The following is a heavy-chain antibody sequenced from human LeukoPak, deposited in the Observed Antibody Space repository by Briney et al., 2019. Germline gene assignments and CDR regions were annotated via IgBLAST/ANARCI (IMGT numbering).Heavy chain of an antibody. Sequence: PGGSLRLSCAASGFTFSDYYMSWIRQAPGKGLEWVSYISSSGSTIYYADSVKGRFTISRDNAKNSVHLQMNSLRAEDTAVYYCARGDFDSGSYNDAFDIWGQGTMVTVS. CDR1: GFTFSDYY. CDR2: ISSSGSTI. V-gene: IGHV3-11*04. D-gene: IGHD1-26*01. J-gene: IGHJ3*02. CDR3: ARGDFDSGSYNDAFDI.